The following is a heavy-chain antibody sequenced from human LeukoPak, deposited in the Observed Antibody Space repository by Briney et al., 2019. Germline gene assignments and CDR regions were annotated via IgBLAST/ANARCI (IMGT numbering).Heavy chain of an antibody. D-gene: IGHD6-19*01. V-gene: IGHV4-59*01. Sequence: SETLSLTCTVSGGSISTYFWSWIRQPPGKGLEWIDYVYYSGTTNYNPSLKSRVTISVDTSKNQFSLRLTSVTAADTAVYYCARGGGSGWYEKIWFDPWGQGTLVTVSS. CDR3: ARGGGSGWYEKIWFDP. CDR2: VYYSGTT. J-gene: IGHJ5*02. CDR1: GGSISTYF.